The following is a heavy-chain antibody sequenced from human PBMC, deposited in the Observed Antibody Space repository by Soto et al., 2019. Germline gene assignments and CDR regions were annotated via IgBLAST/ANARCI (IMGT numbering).Heavy chain of an antibody. CDR1: GGTFSSYT. CDR2: IIPILGIA. CDR3: AREEYYYGSGAFFDY. D-gene: IGHD3-10*01. J-gene: IGHJ4*02. V-gene: IGHV1-69*08. Sequence: QVQLVQSGAEVKKPGSSVKVSCKASGGTFSSYTISWVRQAPGQGLEWMGRIIPILGIANYAQKFQGSDTITADKATSTAYMELSSLRSEDTAVYYCAREEYYYGSGAFFDYWGQGTLVTVSS.